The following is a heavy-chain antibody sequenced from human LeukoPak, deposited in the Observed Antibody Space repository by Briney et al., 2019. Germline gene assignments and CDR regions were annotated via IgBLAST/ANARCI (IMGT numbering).Heavy chain of an antibody. V-gene: IGHV4-59*08. D-gene: IGHD2-2*01. CDR3: ARHCSSTSCFASFDY. Sequence: SETLSLTCTVSGGSISSYYWSWIRQPPGKGLEWIGYIYYSGSTNYNPSLKSRVTISVDTSKNQFSLKLRSVTAADTAVYYCARHCSSTSCFASFDYWGQGTLVTVSS. CDR2: IYYSGST. J-gene: IGHJ4*02. CDR1: GGSISSYY.